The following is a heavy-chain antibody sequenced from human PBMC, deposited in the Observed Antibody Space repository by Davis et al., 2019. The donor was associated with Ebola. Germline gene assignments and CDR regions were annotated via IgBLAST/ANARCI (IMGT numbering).Heavy chain of an antibody. J-gene: IGHJ6*04. CDR3: ARDLGFLYGLDV. V-gene: IGHV3-20*04. D-gene: IGHD7-27*01. CDR1: GFTFSDYY. Sequence: GGSLRLSCAASGFTFSDYYMSWIRQAPGKGLEWVSGINWNRGSTGYADSVKSRFTIYRDNAKNSLYLQMNSLIAEDTAVYYCARDLGFLYGLDVWGKGTTVTVSS. CDR2: INWNRGST.